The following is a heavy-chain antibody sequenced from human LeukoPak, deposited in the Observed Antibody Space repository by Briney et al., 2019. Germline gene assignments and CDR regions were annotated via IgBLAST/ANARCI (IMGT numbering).Heavy chain of an antibody. D-gene: IGHD3-10*01. CDR1: GFTFSSYG. J-gene: IGHJ3*02. V-gene: IGHV3-30*18. CDR2: ISYDGSNK. CDR3: AKLFPNSQAGVAFDI. Sequence: PGGSLRLSCAASGFTFSSYGMHWVRQAPGKGLEWVAVISYDGSNKYYADSVKGRFTISRDNSKNTLYLQMNSLRAEDTAVYYCAKLFPNSQAGVAFDIWGQGTMVTVSS.